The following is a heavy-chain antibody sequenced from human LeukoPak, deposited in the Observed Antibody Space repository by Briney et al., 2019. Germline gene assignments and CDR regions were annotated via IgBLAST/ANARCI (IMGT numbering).Heavy chain of an antibody. CDR3: ARRSSGWFDY. Sequence: SETLSLTCAVYGGSLSGYYWSWIRQPPGKGLEWIGEINHSGSTNYNPSLKSRVTISVDTSKNQFSLKLSSVTAADTAVYYCARRSSGWFDYWGQGTLVTVSS. CDR2: INHSGST. D-gene: IGHD6-19*01. J-gene: IGHJ4*02. V-gene: IGHV4-34*01. CDR1: GGSLSGYY.